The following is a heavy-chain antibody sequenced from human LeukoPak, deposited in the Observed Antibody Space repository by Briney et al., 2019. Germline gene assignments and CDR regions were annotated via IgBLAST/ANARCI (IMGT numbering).Heavy chain of an antibody. J-gene: IGHJ4*02. CDR2: INGDGRSS. Sequence: GXXLRLSCAASGFTFTTYWMHWVRHAPGKGLVWVSRINGDGRSSNYADSVKGRFTISRDNARNTLYLQMNSLRAEDTALYYCARTSPTSHFDFWGQGTLVTVSS. V-gene: IGHV3-74*01. CDR1: GFTFTTYW. D-gene: IGHD3-16*01. CDR3: ARTSPTSHFDF.